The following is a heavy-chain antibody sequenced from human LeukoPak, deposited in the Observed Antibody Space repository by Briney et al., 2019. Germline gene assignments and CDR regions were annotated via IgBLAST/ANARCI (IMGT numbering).Heavy chain of an antibody. CDR3: ARESMTVTDY. Sequence: GGSLRLSCAASGFTFSSYEMNRVRQAPGKGLEWVSYISSSGSTIYYADSVKGRFTISRDNAKNSLYLQMNSLRTEDTAVYYCARESMTVTDYRGQGTLVTVSS. CDR2: ISSSGSTI. D-gene: IGHD4-17*01. CDR1: GFTFSSYE. V-gene: IGHV3-48*03. J-gene: IGHJ4*02.